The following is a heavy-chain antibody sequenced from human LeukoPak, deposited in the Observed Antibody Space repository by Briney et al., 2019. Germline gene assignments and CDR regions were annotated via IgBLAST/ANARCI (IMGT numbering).Heavy chain of an antibody. Sequence: PGRSLRLSCAASGFTFSSYGMHWVRQAPGKGLEWVAVISYDGSNKYYADSVKGRFTISRDNSKNTLYLQMNSLRAEDTAVYYCAKDAGGGSSGCPDYWGQGTLVTVSS. V-gene: IGHV3-30*18. D-gene: IGHD6-19*01. CDR3: AKDAGGGSSGCPDY. J-gene: IGHJ4*02. CDR2: ISYDGSNK. CDR1: GFTFSSYG.